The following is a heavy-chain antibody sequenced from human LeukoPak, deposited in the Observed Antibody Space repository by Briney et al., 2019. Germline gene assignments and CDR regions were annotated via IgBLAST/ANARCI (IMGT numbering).Heavy chain of an antibody. J-gene: IGHJ4*02. Sequence: GGSLRLSCAASGFTFSSYSMNWVRQAPGKGLEWVSYIRSGGTNTDYTGSVKGRFTISRDNSKNTLYLQMNSLRAEDTAVYYCAKDFGRYSYGSFDYWGQGTLVTVSS. CDR3: AKDFGRYSYGSFDY. V-gene: IGHV3-48*01. CDR1: GFTFSSYS. D-gene: IGHD5-18*01. CDR2: IRSGGTNT.